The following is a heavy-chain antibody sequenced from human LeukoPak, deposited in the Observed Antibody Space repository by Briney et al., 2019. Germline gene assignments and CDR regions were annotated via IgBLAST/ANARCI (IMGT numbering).Heavy chain of an antibody. CDR3: VKGAKAFVI. CDR2: VYYTRST. J-gene: IGHJ3*02. CDR1: GDSIRTYY. Sequence: SETLSLTCTVSGDSIRTYYWSWIRQAPGKGLEWIGHVYYTRSTNYNPSLKSRVTISIDTSKNQFSLKVRSVTAADTAVYHCVKGAKAFVIWGQGTMVTVSS. V-gene: IGHV4-59*01.